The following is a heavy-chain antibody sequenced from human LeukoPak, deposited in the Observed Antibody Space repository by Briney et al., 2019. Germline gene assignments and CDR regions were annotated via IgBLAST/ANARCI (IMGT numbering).Heavy chain of an antibody. CDR2: ISYDGSNK. D-gene: IGHD6-13*01. J-gene: IGHJ1*01. V-gene: IGHV3-30*04. CDR1: GFTFSSYA. Sequence: PGGSLRLSCAASGFTFSSYAMHWVRQAPGKGLEWVAVISYDGSNKYYADSVKGRFTISRDNSKNTLYLQMNSLRAEDTAVYYCAKAGAAAGIRGNFQHWGQGTLVTVSS. CDR3: AKAGAAAGIRGNFQH.